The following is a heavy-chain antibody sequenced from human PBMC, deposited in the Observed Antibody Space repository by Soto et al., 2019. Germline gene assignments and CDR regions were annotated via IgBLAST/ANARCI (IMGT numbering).Heavy chain of an antibody. CDR3: ARDSIPPPGGWFDP. D-gene: IGHD2-8*02. V-gene: IGHV4-59*01. J-gene: IGHJ5*02. Sequence: PSETLSLTCTVSGGTISSYYWSWIRQPPGKGLEWIGYIYYSGSTNYNPSLKSRVTISVDTSKNQFSLKLSSVTAADTAVYYCARDSIPPPGGWFDPWGQGTLVTVSS. CDR2: IYYSGST. CDR1: GGTISSYY.